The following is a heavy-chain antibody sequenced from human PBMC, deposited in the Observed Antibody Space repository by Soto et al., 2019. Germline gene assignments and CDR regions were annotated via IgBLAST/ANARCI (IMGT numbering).Heavy chain of an antibody. CDR3: AMEKVVVAATAGGMDV. Sequence: QVQLQQWGAGLLKPSETLSLTCAVYGGSFSGYYWSWIRQPPGKGLEWIGEINHSGSTNYNPSLKSRVTISVDTSKNQFSLKLSSVTAADTGVYYCAMEKVVVAATAGGMDVWGQGTTVTVSS. J-gene: IGHJ6*02. CDR1: GGSFSGYY. V-gene: IGHV4-34*01. CDR2: INHSGST. D-gene: IGHD2-15*01.